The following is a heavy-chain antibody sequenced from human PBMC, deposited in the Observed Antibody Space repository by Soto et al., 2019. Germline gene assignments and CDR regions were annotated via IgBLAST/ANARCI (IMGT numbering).Heavy chain of an antibody. CDR1: GGSISSYD. Sequence: SEPLSVTWSVSGGSISSYDCSCIRQPAGKGLEWIGRIYTSGSTNYNPSLKSRVTMSVDTSKNQFSLKLSSVTAADTAVYYCARAVETGGNWFDPWGQGTLVTVSS. V-gene: IGHV4-4*07. CDR2: IYTSGST. D-gene: IGHD1-1*01. CDR3: ARAVETGGNWFDP. J-gene: IGHJ5*02.